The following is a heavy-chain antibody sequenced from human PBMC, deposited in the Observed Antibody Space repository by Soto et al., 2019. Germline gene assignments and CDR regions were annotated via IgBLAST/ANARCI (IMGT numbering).Heavy chain of an antibody. CDR2: ISGSGDST. V-gene: IGHV3-23*01. CDR3: AKLRWGSDNWFDP. D-gene: IGHD3-10*01. Sequence: PGGSLRLSCAASGVTFSSYAMSWVRQTPGKGLGWVSAISGSGDSTYYADSVKGRFTISRDNSKNTLYLQMNSLRAEDTAVYYCAKLRWGSDNWFDPWGQGTLVTVSS. CDR1: GVTFSSYA. J-gene: IGHJ5*02.